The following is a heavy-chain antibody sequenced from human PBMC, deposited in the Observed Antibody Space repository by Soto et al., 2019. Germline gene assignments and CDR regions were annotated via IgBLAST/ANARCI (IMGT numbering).Heavy chain of an antibody. CDR2: IYWDDDK. D-gene: IGHD3-22*01. J-gene: IGHJ5*02. CDR1: GFSLTTSGVA. CDR3: AHSPTYNSDSSGYYAA. Sequence: DSGPTLLNPTQTLTLTCTFSGFSLTTSGVAVGWIRQPPGKALEWLALIYWDDDKRYSPPLKSRLTISKDTSKNKVVLTMTNMDPVDTGTYYCAHSPTYNSDSSGYYAAWGQGIMVTVSS. V-gene: IGHV2-5*02.